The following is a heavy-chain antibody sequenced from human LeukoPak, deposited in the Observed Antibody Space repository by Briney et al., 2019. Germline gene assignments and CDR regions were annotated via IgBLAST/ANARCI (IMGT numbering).Heavy chain of an antibody. V-gene: IGHV3-64*01. CDR2: ISSNGGST. J-gene: IGHJ3*02. D-gene: IGHD2-15*01. CDR1: GFTLSNYA. CDR3: ARDIGLCSGGRCYLGYGAAFDI. Sequence: GGSLRLSCAVSGFTLSNYAMHWVRQAPGKGLEYVSTISSNGGSTYYANSVKGRFTVSRDNSKNTLYLQMGSLRAEDMAVYYCARDIGLCSGGRCYLGYGAAFDIWGQGTMVTVSS.